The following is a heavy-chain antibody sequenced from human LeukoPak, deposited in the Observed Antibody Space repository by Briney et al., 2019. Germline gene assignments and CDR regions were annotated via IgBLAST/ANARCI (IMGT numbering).Heavy chain of an antibody. D-gene: IGHD3-22*01. CDR3: ARAPSAYYYDSSGYYFDY. Sequence: SETLSLTCTVSGGSISSYYWSWIRQPPGKGLERIGYIYYSGSTNYNPSLKSRVTISVDTSKNQFSLKLSSVTAADTAVYYCARAPSAYYYDSSGYYFDYWGQGTLVTVSS. J-gene: IGHJ4*02. CDR2: IYYSGST. V-gene: IGHV4-59*01. CDR1: GGSISSYY.